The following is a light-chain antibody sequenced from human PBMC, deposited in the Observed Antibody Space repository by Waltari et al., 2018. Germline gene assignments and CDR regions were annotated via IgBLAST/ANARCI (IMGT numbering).Light chain of an antibody. J-gene: IGKJ2*01. V-gene: IGKV3-20*01. Sequence: VLTQSPGTLSLSPGDRASLSCKASQRLRKNYLAWYQQKPGQAPRLLIFGASSRAAGIPDRFSGSGSGTDFTLTISRLEPEDFAVYYCQQYGSSVLYTFGQGTKLEIK. CDR2: GAS. CDR3: QQYGSSVLYT. CDR1: QRLRKNY.